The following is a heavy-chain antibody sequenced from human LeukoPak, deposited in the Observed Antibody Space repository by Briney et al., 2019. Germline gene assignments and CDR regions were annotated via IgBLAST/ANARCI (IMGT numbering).Heavy chain of an antibody. CDR1: GFTFSSYG. J-gene: IGHJ4*02. CDR2: ICTSGDCT. Sequence: PGGSLRLSCAASGFTFSSYGMHWVRQAPGKGLEWVSAICTSGDCTYYGDSVKGRFTISRDNSKNTVYLQMNSLRAEDTAVYYCAKDFGGAGSYYCPFDSWGQGTLVTVSS. D-gene: IGHD3-10*01. CDR3: AKDFGGAGSYYCPFDS. V-gene: IGHV3-23*01.